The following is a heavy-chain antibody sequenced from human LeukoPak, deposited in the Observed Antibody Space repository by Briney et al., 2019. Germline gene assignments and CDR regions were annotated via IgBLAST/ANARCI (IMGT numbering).Heavy chain of an antibody. CDR2: IYSGDST. J-gene: IGHJ4*02. D-gene: IGHD3-22*01. Sequence: GGSLRLSCAASGFTVSSSYMSWVRQAPGKGLEWVSVIYSGDSTYYADSVKGRFTISRDNSKNTLYLQMNSLRAEDTALYYCARLPTFYYDSSGYHYDYWGQGTLVTVSS. CDR3: ARLPTFYYDSSGYHYDY. CDR1: GFTVSSSY. V-gene: IGHV3-53*01.